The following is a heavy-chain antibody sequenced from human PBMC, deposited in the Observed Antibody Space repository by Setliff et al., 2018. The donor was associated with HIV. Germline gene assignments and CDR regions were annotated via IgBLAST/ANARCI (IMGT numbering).Heavy chain of an antibody. Sequence: PSQSMSLTCTVSGRSVSSVGYYWSWIRQNPGKGLEWVGYIYYTGSTDSNPSPKSRVSISLDTSKNQFSLKLNSVTAADNAVYYCARVDREGWLQLTWGQGTLVTVSS. CDR1: GRSVSSVGYY. D-gene: IGHD5-12*01. CDR2: IYYTGST. CDR3: ARVDREGWLQLT. J-gene: IGHJ5*02. V-gene: IGHV4-31*03.